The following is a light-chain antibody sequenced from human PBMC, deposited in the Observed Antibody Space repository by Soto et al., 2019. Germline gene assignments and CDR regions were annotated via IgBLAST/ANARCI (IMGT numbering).Light chain of an antibody. CDR3: CSYAGSYSLL. CDR2: DVS. V-gene: IGLV2-11*01. J-gene: IGLJ2*01. Sequence: QSALTQPRSVSGSPGQSVTISCTGTSSDVGGYHYVSWYQQHPGKAPKFMIYDVSKRPSGVPDRFSGSKSGNTASLTISGLQAEDEADYYCCSYAGSYSLLFGGGTKVTVL. CDR1: SSDVGGYHY.